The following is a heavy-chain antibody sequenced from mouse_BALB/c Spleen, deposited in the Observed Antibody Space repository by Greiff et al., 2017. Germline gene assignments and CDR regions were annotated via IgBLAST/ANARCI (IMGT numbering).Heavy chain of an antibody. V-gene: IGHV5-6-5*01. CDR1: GFTFSSYA. J-gene: IGHJ4*01. D-gene: IGHD1-1*01. CDR3: ASLITTVVATNYAMDY. Sequence: EVKLMESGGGLVKPGGSLKLSCAASGFTFSSYAMSWVRQTPEKRLEWVASISSGGSTYYPDSVKGRFTISRDNARNILYLQMSSLRSEDTAMYYCASLITTVVATNYAMDYWGQGTSVTVSS. CDR2: ISSGGST.